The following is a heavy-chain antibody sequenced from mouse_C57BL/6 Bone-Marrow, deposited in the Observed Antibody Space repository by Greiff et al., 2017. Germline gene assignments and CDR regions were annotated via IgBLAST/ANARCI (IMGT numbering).Heavy chain of an antibody. J-gene: IGHJ2*01. Sequence: DVKLQESGAELVKPGASVKLSCTASGFNIKDYYMHGVKQRTEQGLEWIGRIDPEDGETKYAPKFQGKATITADTSSNTAYLQLSSLTSEDTAVYYCARSLLLGWLFDYWGQGTTLTVSS. D-gene: IGHD2-3*01. CDR3: ARSLLLGWLFDY. CDR2: IDPEDGET. V-gene: IGHV14-2*01. CDR1: GFNIKDYY.